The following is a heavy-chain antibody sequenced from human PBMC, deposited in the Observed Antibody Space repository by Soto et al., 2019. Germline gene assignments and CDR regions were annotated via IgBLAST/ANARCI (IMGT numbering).Heavy chain of an antibody. Sequence: HAHLVQSGAEVKRPGASLKVSCKASGYSFTGYYIHWVRQAPGQGLEWMGWINPDSGATNYAQNFQGRVTLTSDTSISPASMDLTSLTSDDTAVYYCARGDYGTGGYPFPYFDYWGQGTLVIVSS. CDR1: GYSFTGYY. J-gene: IGHJ4*02. CDR3: ARGDYGTGGYPFPYFDY. CDR2: INPDSGAT. V-gene: IGHV1-2*02. D-gene: IGHD2-8*02.